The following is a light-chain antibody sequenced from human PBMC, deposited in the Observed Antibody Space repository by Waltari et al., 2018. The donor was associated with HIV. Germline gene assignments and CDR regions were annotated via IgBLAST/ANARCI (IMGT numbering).Light chain of an antibody. CDR1: SSNIGAGYD. V-gene: IGLV1-40*01. CDR3: QSYDSSLKVI. Sequence: QSVLTQPPSVPGAPGQRVTISCTGTSSNIGAGYDVHWYQQFPGSVPRLLIYDNTNRPSGGPDRFSCSKSGTSASLAISGLQAEDEADYYCQSYDSSLKVIFGGGTKVTVL. J-gene: IGLJ2*01. CDR2: DNT.